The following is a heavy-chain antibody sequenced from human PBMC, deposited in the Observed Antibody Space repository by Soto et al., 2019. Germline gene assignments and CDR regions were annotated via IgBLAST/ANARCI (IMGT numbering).Heavy chain of an antibody. CDR2: INNDGSST. J-gene: IGHJ6*02. Sequence: GGSLRLSCAASGFTFSSYWMHWVRQAPGKGLVWVSRINNDGSSTSYADSVKGRFTISRDNAKNTLYLQMNSLRAEDTAVYYCARESDTMIVVVTGMDVWGQGTTVTSP. CDR3: ARESDTMIVVVTGMDV. D-gene: IGHD3-22*01. V-gene: IGHV3-74*01. CDR1: GFTFSSYW.